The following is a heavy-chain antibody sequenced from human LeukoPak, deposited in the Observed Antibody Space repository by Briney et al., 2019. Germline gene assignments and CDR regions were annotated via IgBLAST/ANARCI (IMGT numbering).Heavy chain of an antibody. V-gene: IGHV4-39*01. D-gene: IGHD5-18*01. CDR1: GFTFSSYS. Sequence: GSLRLSCAASGFTFSSYSMNWIRQPPGKGLEWIGSIYYSGSTYYNPSLKSRVTISVDTSKNQFSLKLSSVTAADTAVYYCARQAHVDTAMVTPFDYWGQGTLVTVSS. CDR3: ARQAHVDTAMVTPFDY. J-gene: IGHJ4*02. CDR2: IYYSGST.